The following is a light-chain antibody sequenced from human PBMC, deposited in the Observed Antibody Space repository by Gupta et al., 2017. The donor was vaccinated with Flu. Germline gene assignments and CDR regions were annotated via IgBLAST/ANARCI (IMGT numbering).Light chain of an antibody. CDR2: NTY. CDR1: AGPVTSGHY. J-gene: IGLJ3*02. Sequence: QAVVTQEPSLTVSPGGTVTLTCGSSAGPVTSGHYPYWFQQRPGHAPRTLIYNTYNKHSWTPARFSGSLLGGKAALTLSGAQPEDEDDYYCLLTYSGPWVFGGGTKLTVL. CDR3: LLTYSGPWV. V-gene: IGLV7-46*01.